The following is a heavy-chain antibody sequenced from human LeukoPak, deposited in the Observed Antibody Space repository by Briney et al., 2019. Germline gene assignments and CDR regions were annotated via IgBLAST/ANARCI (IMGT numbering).Heavy chain of an antibody. CDR2: IYTSGST. CDR3: ARGISSEWYSSPSGPPENWFDP. CDR1: GGSISSYY. Sequence: SETLSLTCTVSGGSISSYYWSWIRQPAGKGLEWIGRIYTSGSTNYNPSLKSRVTMSVDTSKNQFSLKLSSVTAADTVVYYCARGISSEWYSSPSGPPENWFDPWGQGTLVTVSS. D-gene: IGHD6-6*01. J-gene: IGHJ5*02. V-gene: IGHV4-4*07.